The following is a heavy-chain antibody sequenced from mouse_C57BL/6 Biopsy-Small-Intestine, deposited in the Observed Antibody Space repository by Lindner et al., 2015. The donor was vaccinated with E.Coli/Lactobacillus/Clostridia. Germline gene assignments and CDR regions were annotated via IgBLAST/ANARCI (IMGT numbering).Heavy chain of an antibody. D-gene: IGHD4-1*01. CDR2: INPYNDRT. J-gene: IGHJ3*01. CDR3: TRRDWDFAWFTY. Sequence: VQLQESGPELVKPGASVKMSCKASGYTFISYVIYWVKQKPGQGLEWIGYINPYNDRTNYNEKFKGKATLTSDKSSSTAYMELSSLTSEDSAVYYCTRRDWDFAWFTYWGPRGLWSLSLQ. V-gene: IGHV1-14*01. CDR1: GYTFISYV.